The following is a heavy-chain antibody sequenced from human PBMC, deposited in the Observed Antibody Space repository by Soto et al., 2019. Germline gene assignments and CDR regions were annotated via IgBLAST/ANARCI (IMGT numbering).Heavy chain of an antibody. D-gene: IGHD5-12*01. CDR1: GFTVSSNY. CDR2: IYSGGST. Sequence: EVQLVESGGGLVQPGGSLRLSCAASGFTVSSNYMSWVRQAPGKGLEWVSVIYSGGSTYYADSVKGRFTISRDNSKNTLYLQMNSLGAEDTAVYYCARDRIVATIGGDYFDYWGQGTLVTVSS. J-gene: IGHJ4*02. V-gene: IGHV3-66*01. CDR3: ARDRIVATIGGDYFDY.